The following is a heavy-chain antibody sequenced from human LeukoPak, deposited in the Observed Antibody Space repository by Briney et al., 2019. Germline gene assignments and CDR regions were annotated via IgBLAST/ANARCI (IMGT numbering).Heavy chain of an antibody. Sequence: SETLSLTCTVSGGSIGSYYWSWIRQPPGKGLEWIGYIYYSGSTNYNPSLKSRVTISVDTSKNQFSLKLSSVTAADTAVYYCAREIVVVVAATRWFDPWGQGTLVTVSS. CDR2: IYYSGST. D-gene: IGHD2-15*01. V-gene: IGHV4-59*01. CDR3: AREIVVVVAATRWFDP. CDR1: GGSIGSYY. J-gene: IGHJ5*02.